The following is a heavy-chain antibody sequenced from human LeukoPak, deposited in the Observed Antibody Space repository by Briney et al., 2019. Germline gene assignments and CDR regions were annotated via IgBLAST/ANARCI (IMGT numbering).Heavy chain of an antibody. CDR2: IYHSGST. CDR3: ARAGNSNYDSVSRYFDY. V-gene: IGHV4-38-2*02. J-gene: IGHJ4*02. CDR1: GYSISSGYY. Sequence: PSETLSLTCTVSGYSISSGYYWGWIRQPPGKGLEWIGSIYHSGSTYYSPSLKSRVTISVNTSKNQFSLKLSSVTAADTAVYYCARAGNSNYDSVSRYFDYWGQGTLVTVSS. D-gene: IGHD3-3*01.